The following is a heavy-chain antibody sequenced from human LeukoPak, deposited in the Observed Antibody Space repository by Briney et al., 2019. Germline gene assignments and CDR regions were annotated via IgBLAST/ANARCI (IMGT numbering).Heavy chain of an antibody. V-gene: IGHV3-30-3*01. Sequence: GGSLRLSFAASGFTFSSYAMHWVRQAPGKGLEWVAVISYDGSNKYYADSVKGRFTISRDNSKNTLYLQMNSLRAEDTAVYYCARGNYYGMDVWGQGTTVTVSS. CDR1: GFTFSSYA. J-gene: IGHJ6*02. CDR3: ARGNYYGMDV. D-gene: IGHD3-10*01. CDR2: ISYDGSNK.